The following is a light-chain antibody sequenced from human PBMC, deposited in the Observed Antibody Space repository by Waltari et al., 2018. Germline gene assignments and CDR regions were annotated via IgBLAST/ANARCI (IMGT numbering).Light chain of an antibody. J-gene: IGKJ1*01. Sequence: DIQMTQSPSSLSASVGDRVTITCRASQGIRSDLGWYQQKLGKAPKRLIYDATSLKSGVPSRFSGSGSGTEFSLTISSLQPEDVATYYCLQHYNYPRTFGQGTKVEIK. CDR1: QGIRSD. V-gene: IGKV1-17*01. CDR2: DAT. CDR3: LQHYNYPRT.